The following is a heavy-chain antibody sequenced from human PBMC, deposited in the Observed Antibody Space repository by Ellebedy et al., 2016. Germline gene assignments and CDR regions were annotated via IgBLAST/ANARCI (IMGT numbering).Heavy chain of an antibody. CDR1: GFIFSTYS. CDR2: ISSSSSSF. D-gene: IGHD1-26*01. J-gene: IGHJ6*02. CDR3: AREPNLSYSRLGYYGMDV. V-gene: IGHV3-48*01. Sequence: GESLKISCAASGFIFSTYSMNWVRQAPGKGLEWVSYISSSSSSFFYADSVKGRFTISRDNSKNTLYLRLRAEDTAVYYCAREPNLSYSRLGYYGMDVWGQGTTVTVSS.